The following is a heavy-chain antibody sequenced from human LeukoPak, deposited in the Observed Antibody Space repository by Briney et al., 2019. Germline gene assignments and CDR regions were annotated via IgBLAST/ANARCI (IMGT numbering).Heavy chain of an antibody. Sequence: SETLSLTCTVSGGSISSYYWSWIRQPPGKGLEWIGYIYYSGSTNYNPSLKSRVTISVDTSKNQFSLKPSSVTAADTAVYYCARGYSSSWYDYYGMDVWGQGTTVTVSS. D-gene: IGHD6-13*01. CDR2: IYYSGST. CDR1: GGSISSYY. CDR3: ARGYSSSWYDYYGMDV. V-gene: IGHV4-59*01. J-gene: IGHJ6*02.